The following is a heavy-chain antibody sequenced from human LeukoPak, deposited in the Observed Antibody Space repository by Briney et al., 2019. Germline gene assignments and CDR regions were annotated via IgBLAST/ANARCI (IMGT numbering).Heavy chain of an antibody. CDR2: ISGSSSNM. CDR3: ARQFGPLAY. J-gene: IGHJ4*02. Sequence: GGSLRLSCAASGFTFSNYEMNWVRQAPGKGLEWVSYISGSSSNMYYADSVKGRFTISRDNSKNSLYLPMNSLRAEDTAVYYCARQFGPLAYWGQGTLVTVSS. V-gene: IGHV3-48*03. CDR1: GFTFSNYE. D-gene: IGHD3-16*01.